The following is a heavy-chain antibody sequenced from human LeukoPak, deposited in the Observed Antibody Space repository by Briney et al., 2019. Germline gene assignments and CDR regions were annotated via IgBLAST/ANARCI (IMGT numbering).Heavy chain of an antibody. V-gene: IGHV3-7*03. D-gene: IGHD3-3*01. Sequence: GGSLRLSCAASGFTFSTCWMNWVRQAPGKGLEGVANMNQDGSLQYYVDSVKGRFTISRDNAKNSLYLQMNSLRAEDTAGYYCARSEGSEKDDAFDIWGQGIMVTVSS. CDR1: GFTFSTCW. CDR3: ARSEGSEKDDAFDI. J-gene: IGHJ3*02. CDR2: MNQDGSLQ.